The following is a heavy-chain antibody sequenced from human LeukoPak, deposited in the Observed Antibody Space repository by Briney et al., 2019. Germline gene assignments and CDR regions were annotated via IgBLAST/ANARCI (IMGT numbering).Heavy chain of an antibody. V-gene: IGHV1-24*01. CDR3: ARDGGHVRFGESIAFHY. Sequence: GASVKVSCKVSGYTVTELSMHWVRQSPGKGLEWMGGFHPEDGETIYAQKFQGRVTMTRDTSTSTVYMELSSLRSEDTAVYYCARDGGHVRFGESIAFHYWGQGTLVTVSS. CDR2: FHPEDGET. D-gene: IGHD3-10*01. CDR1: GYTVTELS. J-gene: IGHJ4*02.